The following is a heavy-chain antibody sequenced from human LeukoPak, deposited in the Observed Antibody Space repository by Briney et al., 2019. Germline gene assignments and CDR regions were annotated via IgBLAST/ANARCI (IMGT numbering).Heavy chain of an antibody. D-gene: IGHD2-8*02. CDR3: ARLLVTIYPLWGMDV. CDR2: ISNSGASS. Sequence: PGGSLRLSCAVSGVTFSKYAMSWFRQAPGKGLEWVSDISNSGASSYYANSVKGRFTISRDNSKNTLYLQMNTLRADDTAVYYCARLLVTIYPLWGMDVWGPGTTVTVSS. CDR1: GVTFSKYA. V-gene: IGHV3-23*01. J-gene: IGHJ6*02.